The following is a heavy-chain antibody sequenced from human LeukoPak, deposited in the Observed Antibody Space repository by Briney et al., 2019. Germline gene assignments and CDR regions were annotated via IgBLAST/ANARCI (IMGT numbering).Heavy chain of an antibody. CDR2: IYPGDSDT. CDR3: ARGRWDIVAVVAARGKYYFDY. V-gene: IGHV5-51*01. CDR1: GYSFTSYW. Sequence: GESLKISCKGSGYSFTSYWIGWVRQMPGKGLEWMGIIYPGDSDTIYSPSFQGQVTISADKSISTAYLQWSSLKASDTAMYYCARGRWDIVAVVAARGKYYFDYWGQGTLVTVSS. J-gene: IGHJ4*02. D-gene: IGHD2-15*01.